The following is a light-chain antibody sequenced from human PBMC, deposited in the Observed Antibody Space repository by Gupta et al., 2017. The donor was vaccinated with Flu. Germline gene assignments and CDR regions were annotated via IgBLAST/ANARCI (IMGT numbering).Light chain of an antibody. CDR2: DAS. V-gene: IGKV3-11*01. Sequence: ATLSLSPGERDSLSCRASQSVSRYLAWYQQKPGKAPRLLTYDASNRATGIPARFSGSGSGTDFTPTISSLEPEDFAVYYCQQRSNWTPYTFGQGTKLQIK. CDR3: QQRSNWTPYT. CDR1: QSVSRY. J-gene: IGKJ2*01.